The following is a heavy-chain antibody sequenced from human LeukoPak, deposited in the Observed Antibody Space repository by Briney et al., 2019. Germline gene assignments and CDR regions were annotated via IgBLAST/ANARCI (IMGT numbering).Heavy chain of an antibody. J-gene: IGHJ4*02. D-gene: IGHD6-19*01. CDR1: GFTFISYA. CDR3: AKDQRSIAVAGYFDY. Sequence: GTSLRLSCAASGFTFISYAIHWVRQAPGKGLEWVAVISFHGTDTFYADSVKGRFTISRDNSKNTLYLQMSSLRGDDTAVYYCAKDQRSIAVAGYFDYWGQGTLVTVSS. V-gene: IGHV3-30*04. CDR2: ISFHGTDT.